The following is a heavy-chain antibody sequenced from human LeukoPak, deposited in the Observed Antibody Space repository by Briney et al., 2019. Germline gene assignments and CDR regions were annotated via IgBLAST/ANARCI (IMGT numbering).Heavy chain of an antibody. V-gene: IGHV3-9*01. CDR2: INWNSDNI. CDR3: AGVSGYSSSWYHNWYFDL. Sequence: GRSLRLSCAASGFTFNDHAMYWVRQAPGKGLEWVSGINWNSDNIGYADSVKGRFTISRDNAKNSLYLQMNSLRAEDTAVYYCAGVSGYSSSWYHNWYFDLWGRGTLVTVSS. J-gene: IGHJ2*01. CDR1: GFTFNDHA. D-gene: IGHD6-13*01.